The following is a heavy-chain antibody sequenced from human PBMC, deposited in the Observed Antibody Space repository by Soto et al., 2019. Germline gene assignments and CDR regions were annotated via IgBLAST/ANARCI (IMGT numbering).Heavy chain of an antibody. CDR1: SGSIISSNW. CDR2: IYHSGST. V-gene: IGHV4-4*02. D-gene: IGHD2-8*01. CDR3: ARAPTDKSKDTVLMVHGSRDAFDI. Sequence: SETLSLTCAVSSGSIISSNWWSWVRQPPGKGLEWIGEIYHSGSTNYNPSLKSRVTISVDKSKNQFSLKLSSVTAADTAVYYCARAPTDKSKDTVLMVHGSRDAFDIWGQGTMVTVSS. J-gene: IGHJ3*02.